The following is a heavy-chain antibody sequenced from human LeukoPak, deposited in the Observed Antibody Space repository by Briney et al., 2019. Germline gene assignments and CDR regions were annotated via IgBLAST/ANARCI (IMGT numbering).Heavy chain of an antibody. V-gene: IGHV4-34*01. CDR2: INQSGNT. CDR3: ARHSPLDSLGYSSSWYVNYYYYGMDV. D-gene: IGHD6-13*01. CDR1: GGSLSGHY. J-gene: IGHJ6*02. Sequence: SETLSLTCAVYGGSLSGHYWTWIRQPPGKGLEWIGEINQSGNTNYNPSLKSRVTISVDTSKNQFSLKLRSVTAADTAVYYCARHSPLDSLGYSSSWYVNYYYYGMDVWGQGTTVTVSS.